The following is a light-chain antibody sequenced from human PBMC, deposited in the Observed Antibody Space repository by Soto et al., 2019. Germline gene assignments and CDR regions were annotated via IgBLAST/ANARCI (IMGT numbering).Light chain of an antibody. CDR2: DTF. Sequence: DILLTQSPATLSLSPGERATLSCRASRNIKNYVAWYQQKPGQAPRLLIYDTFNRATGIPARFSGSGSGTDFTLTISSLETEDFAVYYCQQRHCWPRTFGQGTKVDIK. V-gene: IGKV3-11*01. CDR3: QQRHCWPRT. CDR1: RNIKNY. J-gene: IGKJ1*01.